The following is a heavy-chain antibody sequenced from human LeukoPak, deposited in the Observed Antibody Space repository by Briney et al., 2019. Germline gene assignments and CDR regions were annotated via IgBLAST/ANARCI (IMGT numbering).Heavy chain of an antibody. CDR1: GYTFTSYY. CDR3: AAQIASSSWYSASDY. V-gene: IGHV1-46*01. CDR2: INPSGGST. J-gene: IGHJ4*02. D-gene: IGHD6-13*01. Sequence: GASVKVSCKASGYTFTSYYMHWVRQAPGQGFEWRGIINPSGGSTSYAQKFQGRVTMTRDTSTSTVYMELSSLRSEDTAVYYCAAQIASSSWYSASDYWGQGTLVTVSS.